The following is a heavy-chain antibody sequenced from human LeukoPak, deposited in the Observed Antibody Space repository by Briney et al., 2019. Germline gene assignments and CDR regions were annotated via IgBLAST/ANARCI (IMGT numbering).Heavy chain of an antibody. V-gene: IGHV1-2*02. CDR1: GYTFTGYY. Sequence: ASVAVSCKASGYTFTGYYMHWVRQAPGQGLEWMGWINPNSGGTNYAQKFQGRVTMTRDTSISTAYMELSRLRSDETAVYYCARRSEGSWFDPWGQGTLVTVSS. J-gene: IGHJ5*02. CDR2: INPNSGGT. D-gene: IGHD3-3*01. CDR3: ARRSEGSWFDP.